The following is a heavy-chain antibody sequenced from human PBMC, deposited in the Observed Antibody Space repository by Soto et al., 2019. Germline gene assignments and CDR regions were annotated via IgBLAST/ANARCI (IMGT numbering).Heavy chain of an antibody. D-gene: IGHD3-22*01. CDR3: TTDSYSTIIEVRFDF. Sequence: EVQLVDSGGGLVKPGGALRLSCAASGFVFRNAWINWVRQAPGKGLEWVGRIKSGGATDFAALARGRFAITRDDSRNMAYMQMNNLDTEDTAVYYCTTDSYSTIIEVRFDFWGQGALVTVSS. CDR2: IKSGGAT. V-gene: IGHV3-15*07. J-gene: IGHJ4*02. CDR1: GFVFRNAW.